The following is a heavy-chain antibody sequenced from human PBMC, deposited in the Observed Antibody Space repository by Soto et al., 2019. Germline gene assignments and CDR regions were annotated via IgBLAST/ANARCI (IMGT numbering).Heavy chain of an antibody. CDR1: GFTFSSYS. V-gene: IGHV3-21*01. CDR3: ARDLLLWFGELSYFDY. CDR2: ISSSSSYI. Sequence: EVQLVESGGGLVKPGGSLRLSCAASGFTFSSYSMNWVRQAPWRGLEWVSSISSSSSYIYYADSVKGRFTISRDNAKNSLYLQMNSLRAEDTAVYYCARDLLLWFGELSYFDYWGQGTLVTVSS. D-gene: IGHD3-10*01. J-gene: IGHJ4*02.